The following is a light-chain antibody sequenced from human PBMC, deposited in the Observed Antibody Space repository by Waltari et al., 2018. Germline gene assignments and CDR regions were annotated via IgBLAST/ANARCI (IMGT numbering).Light chain of an antibody. J-gene: IGKJ1*01. Sequence: DIQMIQDPPTPSASVGDRVTITCRTSQSISMRLAWYQQKPGKAPNLLIYKASSLDSGVPSRFSGSGSETEFTLTISSLQPEDFATYYCQQYNTFPWTFGQGTKVEIK. CDR3: QQYNTFPWT. V-gene: IGKV1-5*03. CDR2: KAS. CDR1: QSISMR.